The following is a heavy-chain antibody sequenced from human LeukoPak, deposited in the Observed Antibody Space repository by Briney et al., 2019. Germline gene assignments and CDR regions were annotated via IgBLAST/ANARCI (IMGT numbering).Heavy chain of an antibody. Sequence: PGGSLRLSCAASGFTFSSYWMSWVRQAPGKGLEWVANIKQDGSEKYYVDSVKGRFTISRDNAKNSLYLQMNSLRAEDTAVYYCASRGDYYDSSGYLDYWGQGTLVTVSS. CDR2: IKQDGSEK. J-gene: IGHJ4*02. V-gene: IGHV3-7*01. CDR1: GFTFSSYW. D-gene: IGHD3-22*01. CDR3: ASRGDYYDSSGYLDY.